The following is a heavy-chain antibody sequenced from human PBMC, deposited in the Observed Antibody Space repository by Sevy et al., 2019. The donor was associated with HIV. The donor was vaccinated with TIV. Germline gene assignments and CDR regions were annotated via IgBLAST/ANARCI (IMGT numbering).Heavy chain of an antibody. V-gene: IGHV3-23*01. J-gene: IGHJ4*02. CDR2: ISDSDTAT. Sequence: GGSLRLSCAASGFTFSSYAMSWVRQAPGRGLEWVSLISDSDTATYYTDSVRGRFTISRDSSKNTLYLQMTSLRAGDTAGYYRANGSYAAFNLFEYWGQGTLVTVSS. CDR1: GFTFSSYA. D-gene: IGHD4-17*01. CDR3: ANGSYAAFNLFEY.